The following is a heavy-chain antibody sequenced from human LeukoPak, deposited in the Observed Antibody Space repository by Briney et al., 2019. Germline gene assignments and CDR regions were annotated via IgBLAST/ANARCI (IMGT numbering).Heavy chain of an antibody. CDR1: GGSINSYY. CDR2: IYHSGSA. D-gene: IGHD4-11*01. J-gene: IGHJ4*02. Sequence: PSETLSLTCTVSGGSINSYYWSWIRQPPGKGLEWIGYIYHSGSANYKPSLKRRVTISVDTSKNQFSLKLDSVTAADTAVYYCARADYSNYADSWGQGTLVTVSS. V-gene: IGHV4-59*08. CDR3: ARADYSNYADS.